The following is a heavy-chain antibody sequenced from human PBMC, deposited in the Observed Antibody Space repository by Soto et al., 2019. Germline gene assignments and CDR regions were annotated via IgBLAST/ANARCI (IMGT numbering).Heavy chain of an antibody. J-gene: IGHJ4*02. Sequence: SETLSLTCAVYGGSFSGYYWSWIRQPPGKGLEWIGEINHSGSTNYNPSLKSRVTISVDTSKNQFSLKLSSVTAADTAVYYCARHSNYYDSSGYIWRAFDYWGQGTLVTVPQ. CDR3: ARHSNYYDSSGYIWRAFDY. CDR1: GGSFSGYY. D-gene: IGHD3-22*01. V-gene: IGHV4-34*01. CDR2: INHSGST.